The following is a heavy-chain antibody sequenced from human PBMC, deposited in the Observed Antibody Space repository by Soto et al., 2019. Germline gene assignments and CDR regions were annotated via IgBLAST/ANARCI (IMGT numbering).Heavy chain of an antibody. V-gene: IGHV3-53*01. CDR2: IYKGGKI. CDR1: GFSVSTNY. Sequence: GGSLRLSCAASGFSVSTNYMTWVRQAPEKGLEWVSVIYKGGKIYYADSVKGRFTISRDNSKNTFYLQMNNLRAEDTATYYCARDSVKERGQAHFYFGMDVWGQGTTVTVSS. D-gene: IGHD4-17*01. CDR3: ARDSVKERGQAHFYFGMDV. J-gene: IGHJ6*02.